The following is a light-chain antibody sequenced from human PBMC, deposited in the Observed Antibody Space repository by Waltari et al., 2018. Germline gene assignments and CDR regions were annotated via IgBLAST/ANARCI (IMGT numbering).Light chain of an antibody. V-gene: IGLV2-8*01. CDR2: EVT. Sequence: QSALTQPPSASGSPGQSVTIPCTGTSSDLGGYNYVSWYQQHPGKAPKLMIYEVTKRPSGVPDRFSGSKSGNTASLTVSGLQAEDEADYYCSSYAGSNKGVFGGGTKLTVL. J-gene: IGLJ3*02. CDR1: SSDLGGYNY. CDR3: SSYAGSNKGV.